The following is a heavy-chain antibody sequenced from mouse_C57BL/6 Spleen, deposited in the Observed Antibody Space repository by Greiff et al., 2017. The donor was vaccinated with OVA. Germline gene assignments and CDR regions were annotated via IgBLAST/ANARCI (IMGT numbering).Heavy chain of an antibody. CDR3: ARGGDYGNYDYFDY. J-gene: IGHJ2*01. Sequence: VKLMESGAELARPGASVKLSCKASGYTFTSYGISWVKQRTGQGLEWIGEIYPRSGNTYYNEKFKGKATLTADKSSSTAYMELRSLTSEDSAVYFCARGGDYGNYDYFDYWGQGTTLTVSS. V-gene: IGHV1-81*01. D-gene: IGHD2-1*01. CDR2: IYPRSGNT. CDR1: GYTFTSYG.